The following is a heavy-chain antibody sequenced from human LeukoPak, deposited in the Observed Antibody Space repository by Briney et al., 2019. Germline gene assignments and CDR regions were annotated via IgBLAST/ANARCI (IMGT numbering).Heavy chain of an antibody. J-gene: IGHJ4*02. CDR1: GGSISTSSYY. CDR2: MFYSGST. Sequence: SETLSLTCTASGGSISTSSYYWGWIRQPPGKGLEWIGSMFYSGSTYYNPSLKGRATISVDTSKHGFSLQLSSVTAADTAAYYCARLPVAGTGFDFWGQGTLVTVSS. D-gene: IGHD6-19*01. CDR3: ARLPVAGTGFDF. V-gene: IGHV4-39*01.